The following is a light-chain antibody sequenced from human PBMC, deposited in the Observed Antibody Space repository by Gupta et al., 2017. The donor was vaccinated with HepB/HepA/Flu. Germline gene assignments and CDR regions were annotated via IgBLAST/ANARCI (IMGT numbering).Light chain of an antibody. CDR1: NIGSKS. CDR2: DDS. J-gene: IGLJ2*01. Sequence: SYVLTQLPSASVAPGKPARITCGGNNIGSKSVHWYQQKPGQAPVLVVYDDSDRPSGIPERFSGSNSGNTATLTISRVEAGDEADYYCQVWDSSSDHVVFGGGTKLTVL. CDR3: QVWDSSSDHVV. V-gene: IGLV3-21*03.